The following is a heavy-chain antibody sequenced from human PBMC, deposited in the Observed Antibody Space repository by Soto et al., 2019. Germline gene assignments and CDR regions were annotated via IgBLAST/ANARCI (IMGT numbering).Heavy chain of an antibody. CDR1: GGSISSSSYY. Sequence: PSETLSLTCTVSGGSISSSSYYWGWIRQPPGKGLEWIGNIYYSGSTSYNPSLRRRVIMSVDTSKRQFSLQLKSVTAADTAIYYCARTVLGPDILADQFVDYYYYMDVWGQGTTVTVSS. J-gene: IGHJ6*03. CDR2: IYYSGST. CDR3: ARTVLGPDILADQFVDYYYYMDV. D-gene: IGHD3-9*01. V-gene: IGHV4-39*01.